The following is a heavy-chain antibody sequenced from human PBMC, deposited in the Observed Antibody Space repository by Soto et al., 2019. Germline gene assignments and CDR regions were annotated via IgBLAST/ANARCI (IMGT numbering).Heavy chain of an antibody. CDR3: AREGWPLLQTGMDV. CDR2: ISSSNRTI. CDR1: GFTFSSYS. Sequence: PGGSLSLSCGASGFTFSSYSMNWVRPAPGKGLEWVSYISSSNRTINYADSVKGRFIISRDDAKNSLYLQMHSLRDEDTAVYYCAREGWPLLQTGMDVWGQGTTVTVSS. J-gene: IGHJ6*02. V-gene: IGHV3-48*02. D-gene: IGHD2-15*01.